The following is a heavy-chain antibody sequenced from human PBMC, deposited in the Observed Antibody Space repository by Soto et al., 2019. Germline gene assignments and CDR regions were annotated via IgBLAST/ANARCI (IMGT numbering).Heavy chain of an antibody. CDR1: GFTFSNYA. D-gene: IGHD1-20*01. Sequence: EVQVLDSGGDLVQSGGSLRLSCAASGFTFSNYAMSWVRQAPGRGLEWVSSISGGGGSTYYADSVKGRFTISRDNSKNTLYRQMNSRRAEDTAVYYCAKNNLFGAGTNDYWGKGPLVTVSS. V-gene: IGHV3-23*01. J-gene: IGHJ4*02. CDR3: AKNNLFGAGTNDY. CDR2: ISGGGGST.